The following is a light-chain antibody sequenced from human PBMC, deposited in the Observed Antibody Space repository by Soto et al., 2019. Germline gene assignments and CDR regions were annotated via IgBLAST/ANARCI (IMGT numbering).Light chain of an antibody. CDR1: QGISTY. J-gene: IGKJ5*01. Sequence: DIQMTQSPSSLSESAVDRVTITFRASQGISTYLNWYQQKPGKAPKLLIYDASNLETGVPSRFSGSGSGTDFTFTISSLQPEDIATYYCQQYDNFPRAINFGQGTRLEIK. CDR3: QQYDNFPRAIN. V-gene: IGKV1-33*01. CDR2: DAS.